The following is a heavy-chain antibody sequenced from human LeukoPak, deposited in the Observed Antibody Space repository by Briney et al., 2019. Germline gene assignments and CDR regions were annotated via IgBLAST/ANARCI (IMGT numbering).Heavy chain of an antibody. V-gene: IGHV3-33*07. CDR1: GFIFSNHA. D-gene: IGHD1-7*01. J-gene: IGHJ4*02. CDR3: ARVTLRTGTLSPDY. CDR2: IWYDGSGK. Sequence: GGSLRLSCEASGFIFSNHAMYWVRQFPGKGLEWVAVIWYDGSGKYYVDSVKGRFTISRDNSKNTVYLQMNSLRVEDTAVYYCARVTLRTGTLSPDYWGQGTLVTVSS.